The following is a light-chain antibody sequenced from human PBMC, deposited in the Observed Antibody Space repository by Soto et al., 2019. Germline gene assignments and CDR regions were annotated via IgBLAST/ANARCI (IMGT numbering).Light chain of an antibody. CDR1: HPINKW. V-gene: IGKV1D-16*01. CDR2: TTS. CDR3: QQYANYPLA. J-gene: IGKJ5*01. Sequence: DIEMTQSPSSLSASVGDRVSITCRASHPINKWLAWYQQKPNQAPRSLIYTTSIRQSGVPSRFSGSGSATDFTLTITSLQPEDFATYFCQQYANYPLAFGQGTRLDI.